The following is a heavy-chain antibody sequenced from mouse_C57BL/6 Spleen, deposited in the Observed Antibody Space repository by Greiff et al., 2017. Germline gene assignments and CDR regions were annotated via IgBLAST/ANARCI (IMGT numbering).Heavy chain of an antibody. CDR1: GFTFNDYY. CDR3: ARDDPHYFDY. CDR2: ISNEANDSTT. Sequence: EVQLMESGGGLVQPGGSLSLSCAASGFTFNDYYMSWVHQPPGQALEWFGCISNEANDSTTEYNASVKGRLTVSRYHSQSFLHLRRHAFRAAASATYYGARDDPHYFDYWGQGTTLTVSS. J-gene: IGHJ2*01. V-gene: IGHV7-3*01.